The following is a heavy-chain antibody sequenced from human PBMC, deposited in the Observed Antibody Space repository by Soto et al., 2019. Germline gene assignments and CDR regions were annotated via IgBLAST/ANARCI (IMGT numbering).Heavy chain of an antibody. CDR2: IIPMFSSS. V-gene: IGHV1-69*01. D-gene: IGHD3-10*02. Sequence: QVQLVQSGAEVKKPGSSVKVSCTVSGGTFSDYAFSWLRYAPGQALEWMGGIIPMFSSSSFAQKFQDRLKITTDDSTSTAYMSLSSLGSADTAMYYCAKDIGFQQHLFVFDLWGPGTLVTVSS. J-gene: IGHJ4*02. CDR3: AKDIGFQQHLFVFDL. CDR1: GGTFSDYA.